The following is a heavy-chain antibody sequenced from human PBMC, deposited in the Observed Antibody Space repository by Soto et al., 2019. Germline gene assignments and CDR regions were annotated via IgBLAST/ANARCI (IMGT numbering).Heavy chain of an antibody. CDR3: HGYGY. CDR1: GFTFSSYA. J-gene: IGHJ4*02. V-gene: IGHV3-23*01. CDR2: ISGSGIST. Sequence: GGSLRLSCAASGFTFSSYAMSWVRQAPGKGPEWVSAISGSGISTYYADSVKGRFTISRDTSKNTLYLQMNSLRGDDTAVYYCHGYGYWGQGTLVTVSS. D-gene: IGHD5-12*01.